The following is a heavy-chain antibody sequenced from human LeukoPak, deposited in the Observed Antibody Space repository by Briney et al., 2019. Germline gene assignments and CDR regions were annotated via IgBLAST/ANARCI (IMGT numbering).Heavy chain of an antibody. J-gene: IGHJ5*02. CDR3: TLLYYYDSSGYHKPDKNWFDP. CDR1: GYTFTGYY. V-gene: IGHV1-2*06. Sequence: GASVKVSRKASGYTFTGYYMHWVRQAPGQGLEWMGRINPNSGGTNYAQKFQGRVTMTRDTSISTAYMELSRLRSDDTAVYYCTLLYYYDSSGYHKPDKNWFDPWGQGTLVTVSS. CDR2: INPNSGGT. D-gene: IGHD3-22*01.